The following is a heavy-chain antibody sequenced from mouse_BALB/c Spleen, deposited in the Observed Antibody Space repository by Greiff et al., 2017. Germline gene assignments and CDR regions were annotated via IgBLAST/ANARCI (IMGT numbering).Heavy chain of an antibody. CDR1: GFTFTDYY. CDR3: ARDISYHSGGAY. CDR2: IRNKANGYTT. D-gene: IGHD6-5*01. V-gene: IGHV7-3*02. Sequence: EVQLVESGGGLVQPGGSLRLSCATSGFTFTDYYMSWVRQPPGKALEWLGFIRNKANGYTTEYSASVKGRFTISRDNSQSILYLQMNTLRAEDSATYYCARDISYHSGGAYWGQGTLVTVSA. J-gene: IGHJ3*01.